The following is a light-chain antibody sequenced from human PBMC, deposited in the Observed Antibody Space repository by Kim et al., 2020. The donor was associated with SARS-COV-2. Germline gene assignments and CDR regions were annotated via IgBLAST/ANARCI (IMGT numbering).Light chain of an antibody. Sequence: ASVGDRVNSACRASQYVSNYLSWYRQKPGKAPELLIYGASTVQSGVPSRFSGSGSGTDFTLTITTLQPEDFATYYCQQSYSTFTFGGGTKVDIK. CDR3: QQSYSTFT. CDR1: QYVSNY. CDR2: GAS. V-gene: IGKV1-39*01. J-gene: IGKJ4*01.